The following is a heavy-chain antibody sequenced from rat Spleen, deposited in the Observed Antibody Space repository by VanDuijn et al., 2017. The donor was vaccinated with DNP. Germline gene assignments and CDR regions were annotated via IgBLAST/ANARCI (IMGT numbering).Heavy chain of an antibody. CDR3: TTGAGSP. V-gene: IGHV5S10*01. CDR1: GFTFSDSF. J-gene: IGHJ4*01. Sequence: EVQLVESGGDLVQSGRSLKVSCAASGFTFSDSFVAWVRQGPKKGLEWVASLSYDGSATYYGDSVKGRFTISRDNAKSTLFLQMDSLRSEDTATYYCTTGAGSPWGQGTSVTVSS. D-gene: IGHD1-4*01. CDR2: LSYDGSAT.